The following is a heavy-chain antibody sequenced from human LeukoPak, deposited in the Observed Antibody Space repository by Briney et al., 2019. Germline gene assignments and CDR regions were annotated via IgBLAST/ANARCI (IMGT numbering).Heavy chain of an antibody. Sequence: GESLKISCEGSGSNFTSYWIGWVRQLPGKGLEWMGIIYSGDSDTRYSPSFQGQVTISADKSISTAYLQWSSLKASDTAMYYCARHQTGQFDYWGQGTLVTASS. V-gene: IGHV5-51*01. CDR3: ARHQTGQFDY. CDR1: GSNFTSYW. CDR2: IYSGDSDT. J-gene: IGHJ4*02.